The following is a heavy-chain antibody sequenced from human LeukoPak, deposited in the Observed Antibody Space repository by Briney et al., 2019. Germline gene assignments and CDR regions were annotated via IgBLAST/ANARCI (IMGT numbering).Heavy chain of an antibody. V-gene: IGHV3-9*01. Sequence: PGGSLRLSCAASGFTFSSYWMHWVRQAPGKGLEWASGISWNSGSIGYADSVKGRFTISRDNAKNSLYLQMNSLRAEDTALYYCAKDMVLRYFGLLFDYWGQGTLVTVSS. J-gene: IGHJ4*02. D-gene: IGHD3-9*01. CDR1: GFTFSSYW. CDR3: AKDMVLRYFGLLFDY. CDR2: ISWNSGSI.